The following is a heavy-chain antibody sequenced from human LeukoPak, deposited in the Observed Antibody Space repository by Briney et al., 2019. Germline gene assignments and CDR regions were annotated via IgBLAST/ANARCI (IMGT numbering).Heavy chain of an antibody. Sequence: ASVKVSCKASGYTFTSYGISWVRQAPGQGLEWMGWISAYNGNTNYAQKLQGRVTMTTDTSTSTAYMELRSLRSDDTAVYYCARDRVLRFLEWSPPGGWFDPGAREPWSPSPQ. J-gene: IGHJ5*02. CDR3: ARDRVLRFLEWSPPGGWFDP. CDR2: ISAYNGNT. V-gene: IGHV1-18*01. CDR1: GYTFTSYG. D-gene: IGHD3-3*01.